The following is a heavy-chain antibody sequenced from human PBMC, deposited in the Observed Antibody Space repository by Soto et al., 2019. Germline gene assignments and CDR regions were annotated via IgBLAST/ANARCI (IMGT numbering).Heavy chain of an antibody. J-gene: IGHJ6*01. D-gene: IGHD2-2*01. CDR1: VFTFSIYA. Sequence: GGSLVVSCASSVFTFSIYAMSWVRQAPGKGLEWVSTISGSGDTTYYADSVKGRFTISRDSSENTYLQMNSLRAEDTAVYYCAKATGFCRSTSCNPRMDVWGQGTTVTVSS. CDR2: ISGSGDTT. V-gene: IGHV3-23*01. CDR3: AKATGFCRSTSCNPRMDV.